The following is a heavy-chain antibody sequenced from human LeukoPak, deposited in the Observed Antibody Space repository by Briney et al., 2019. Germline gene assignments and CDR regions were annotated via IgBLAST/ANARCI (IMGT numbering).Heavy chain of an antibody. CDR3: ARSSIRNWFDP. V-gene: IGHV4-59*01. CDR2: IYYSGSS. D-gene: IGHD3-3*02. CDR1: GGSISSYY. Sequence: SETLSLTCTVSGGSISSYYWSWIRQPPGKGLEWIGYIYYSGSSNYNPSLKSRVTISADTSKNQFSLKLSSVTAADTAVYYCARSSIRNWFDPWGQGTLVTVSS. J-gene: IGHJ5*02.